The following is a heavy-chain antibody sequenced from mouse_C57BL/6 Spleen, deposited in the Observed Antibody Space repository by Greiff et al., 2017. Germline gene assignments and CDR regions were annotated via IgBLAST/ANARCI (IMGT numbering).Heavy chain of an antibody. CDR1: GYTFTSYW. Sequence: QVQLQQPGAELVKPGASVKLSCKASGYTFTSYWMPWVKQRPGQGLEWIGMIHPNSGSTNYNEKFKSKATLTVDKSSITAYIQLSSLTSEDSAVYYCARCAITTVVARYWYFDVWGTGTTVTVSS. CDR3: ARCAITTVVARYWYFDV. D-gene: IGHD1-1*01. J-gene: IGHJ1*03. CDR2: IHPNSGST. V-gene: IGHV1-64*01.